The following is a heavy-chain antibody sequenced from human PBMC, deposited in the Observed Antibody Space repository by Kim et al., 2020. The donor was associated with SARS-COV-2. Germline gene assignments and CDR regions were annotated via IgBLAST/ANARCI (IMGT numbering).Heavy chain of an antibody. Sequence: GGSLRLSCAASGFTFSSYGMHWVRQAPGKGLEWVAVIWYDGSNKYYADSVKGRFTISRDNSKNTLYLQMNSLRAEDTAVYYCARDFPYSSGWYEGRFYYYYGMDVWGQGTTVTVSS. CDR3: ARDFPYSSGWYEGRFYYYYGMDV. J-gene: IGHJ6*02. CDR1: GFTFSSYG. D-gene: IGHD6-19*01. V-gene: IGHV3-33*01. CDR2: IWYDGSNK.